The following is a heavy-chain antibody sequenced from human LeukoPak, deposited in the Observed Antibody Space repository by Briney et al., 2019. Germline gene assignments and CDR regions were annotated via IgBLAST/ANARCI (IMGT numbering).Heavy chain of an antibody. D-gene: IGHD3-22*01. J-gene: IGHJ4*02. CDR1: GGSISSYY. Sequence: PSETLSLTCTVSGGSISSYYWSWIRQPAGKGLEWIGRIYTSGSTNYNPSLKSRVTILVDTSKNQFSLKLSSVTAADTAVYYCASVNQYYYDSSGYYYFDYWGQGTLVTVSS. CDR2: IYTSGST. V-gene: IGHV4-4*07. CDR3: ASVNQYYYDSSGYYYFDY.